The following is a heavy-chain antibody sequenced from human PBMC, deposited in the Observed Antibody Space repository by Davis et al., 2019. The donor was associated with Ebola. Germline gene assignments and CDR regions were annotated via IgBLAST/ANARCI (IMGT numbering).Heavy chain of an antibody. J-gene: IGHJ6*02. D-gene: IGHD1-1*01. V-gene: IGHV1-3*01. Sequence: AASVKVSCKASGYTFTSYAMHWVRQAPGQRLEWMGWINARNGNTKYSQKFQGRVTITRDTSASTAYMELSSLRSEDTAVYYCTSVWNGYYYYGMDVWGQGTTVTVSS. CDR2: INARNGNT. CDR1: GYTFTSYA. CDR3: TSVWNGYYYYGMDV.